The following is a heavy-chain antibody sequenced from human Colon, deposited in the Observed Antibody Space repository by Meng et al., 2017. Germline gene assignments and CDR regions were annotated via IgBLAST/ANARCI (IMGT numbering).Heavy chain of an antibody. V-gene: IGHV3-74*03. CDR2: INSDGATT. CDR1: GLTFSTYW. Sequence: GESLKISCAASGLTFSTYWMHWVRQAPGKGLVWVSGINSDGATTEYVDSVKGRFTISRDNAKNTLYLQMNSLRAEDTALYYCARGGFDACSGNYTLFDYWGLGALVTVSS. CDR3: ARGGFDACSGNYTLFDY. D-gene: IGHD3-10*02. J-gene: IGHJ4*02.